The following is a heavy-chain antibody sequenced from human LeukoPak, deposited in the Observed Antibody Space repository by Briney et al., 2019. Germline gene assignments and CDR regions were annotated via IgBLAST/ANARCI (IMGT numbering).Heavy chain of an antibody. CDR3: ARGYSSSWWFYYYYYMDV. Sequence: GGSLRLSCAASGFTFSSYWMSWVRQAPGKGLEWVANIKQDGSEKYYVDSVKGRFTISRDNAKNSLYLQMNSLRAEDTAVYYCARGYSSSWWFYYYYYMDVWGKGTTVTVSS. CDR1: GFTFSSYW. CDR2: IKQDGSEK. V-gene: IGHV3-7*01. D-gene: IGHD6-13*01. J-gene: IGHJ6*03.